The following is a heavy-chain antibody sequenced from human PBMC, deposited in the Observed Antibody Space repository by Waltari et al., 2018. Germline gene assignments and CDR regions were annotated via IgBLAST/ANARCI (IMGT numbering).Heavy chain of an antibody. V-gene: IGHV4-39*01. CDR2: IYYSGTT. J-gene: IGHJ3*02. Sequence: QLQLQESGPGLVKPSETLSLTCTVSDDSISSSSYYWGWIRQPPGKGVEWIGSIYYSGTTYQNPSRKRRCTMSVDTSKNQFSLRLRSVTAADTAVYYCARQGPRDIVVVVASTGSVFDIGGQGTMVTVSS. CDR1: DDSISSSSYY. CDR3: ARQGPRDIVVVVASTGSVFDI. D-gene: IGHD2-15*01.